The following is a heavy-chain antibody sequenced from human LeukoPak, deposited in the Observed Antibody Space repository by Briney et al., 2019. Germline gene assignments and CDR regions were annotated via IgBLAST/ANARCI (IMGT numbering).Heavy chain of an antibody. CDR1: GFTFSTYA. J-gene: IGHJ4*02. V-gene: IGHV3-23*01. D-gene: IGHD5-18*01. CDR2: ISNSDDST. Sequence: GWSLRLSCAASGFTFSTYAMSWVRQAPGQGLEWVSGISNSDDSTYYADSVKGRFTISRDNSKNTLYLQINSLKDEDTAVYYCAKSRHGYTYGKFDYWGQGTLVTVSS. CDR3: AKSRHGYTYGKFDY.